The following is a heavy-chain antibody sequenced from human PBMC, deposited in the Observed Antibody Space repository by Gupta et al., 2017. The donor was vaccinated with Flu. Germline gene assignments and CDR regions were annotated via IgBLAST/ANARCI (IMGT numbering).Heavy chain of an antibody. CDR3: ARIWATAFDS. Sequence: QVHLQQSGPGLVKPSQTLSLTCTLSGDSISSGGYHWGWLGQHPGKGLEWIGYIFYDGTTYNNPSLKSRIDISLDTHNNQFYLNLHSITAGDTAGYYCARIWATAFDSWGQGTQVTVSS. D-gene: IGHD7-27*01. V-gene: IGHV4-31*03. J-gene: IGHJ5*01. CDR2: IFYDGTT. CDR1: GDSISSGGYH.